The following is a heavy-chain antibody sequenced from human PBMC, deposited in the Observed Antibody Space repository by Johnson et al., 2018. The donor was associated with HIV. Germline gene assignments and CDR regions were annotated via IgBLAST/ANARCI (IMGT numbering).Heavy chain of an antibody. J-gene: IGHJ3*02. V-gene: IGHV3-15*01. CDR2: IKSKTEGGTT. CDR3: TRQADI. CDR1: GFTFSNAW. Sequence: VQLVESGGGLVKPGGSLRLSCAASGFTFSNAWMSWVRQAPGKGLEWVGRIKSKTEGGTTDYAAPVKGRFTISRDDSKNTAYLQMNSLKTEDTAVYYCTRQADIWGQGTMVTVSS.